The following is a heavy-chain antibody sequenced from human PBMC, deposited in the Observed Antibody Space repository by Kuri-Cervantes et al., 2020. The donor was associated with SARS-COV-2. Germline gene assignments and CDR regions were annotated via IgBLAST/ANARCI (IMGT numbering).Heavy chain of an antibody. Sequence: GESLKISCAASGFTFSSYAMSWVRQAPGKGLEWVSAISGSGGSTYYADSVEGRFTISRDNSKNTLYLQMNSQRAEDTAVYYCAKDAGYSSSWYVGGSIWFDPWGQGTLVTVSS. CDR1: GFTFSSYA. J-gene: IGHJ5*02. V-gene: IGHV3-23*01. CDR2: ISGSGGST. CDR3: AKDAGYSSSWYVGGSIWFDP. D-gene: IGHD6-13*01.